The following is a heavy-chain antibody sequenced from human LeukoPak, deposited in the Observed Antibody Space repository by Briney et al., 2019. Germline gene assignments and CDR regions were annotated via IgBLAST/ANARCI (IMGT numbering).Heavy chain of an antibody. D-gene: IGHD3-3*01. Sequence: SETLSLTCTVSGGSISSYYWSWIRQPPGKGLEWIGYIYYSGSTNYNPSVKSRVTISVDTSKNQFSLKLSSVTAADTAMCYCARVTPYYDFWSGYLDYWGQGTLVTVSS. J-gene: IGHJ4*02. V-gene: IGHV4-59*01. CDR3: ARVTPYYDFWSGYLDY. CDR1: GGSISSYY. CDR2: IYYSGST.